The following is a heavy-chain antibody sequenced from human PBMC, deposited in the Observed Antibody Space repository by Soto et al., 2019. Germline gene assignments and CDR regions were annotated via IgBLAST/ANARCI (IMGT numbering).Heavy chain of an antibody. V-gene: IGHV1-18*01. D-gene: IGHD2-21*02. J-gene: IGHJ4*02. CDR3: ARKECPGDCYLFHY. Sequence: QVQLVQSGAEVEKPGASVKVSCKASGYTFTTFGISWVRQVPGQGLEWMGWINTASGNTKYAQKFQDRVTMTRDTSTNTAYMELRSLASDDSAVFYCARKECPGDCYLFHYWGQGTLVTVSS. CDR1: GYTFTTFG. CDR2: INTASGNT.